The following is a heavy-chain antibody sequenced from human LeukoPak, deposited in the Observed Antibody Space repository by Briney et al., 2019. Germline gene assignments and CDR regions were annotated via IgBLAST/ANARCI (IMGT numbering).Heavy chain of an antibody. V-gene: IGHV3-30*03. CDR3: ARANGQLWTTPDY. CDR2: ISYDGSKK. D-gene: IGHD5-18*01. CDR1: GFTFSSYG. J-gene: IGHJ4*02. Sequence: PGGSLRLSCAASGFTFSSYGMHWVRPPQGEGLEWVAVISYDGSKKSSAESVKGRFTISRDNSKNTLYLQMNSLRPEDTAVYFCARANGQLWTTPDYWGQGTLVTISS.